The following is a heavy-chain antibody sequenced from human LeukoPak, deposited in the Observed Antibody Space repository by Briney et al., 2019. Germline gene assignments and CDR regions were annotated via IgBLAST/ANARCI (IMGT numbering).Heavy chain of an antibody. Sequence: GGSLRLSCAASGFTFSSYAMHWVRQAPGKGLEWVAVISYDGSNKYYADSVKGRFTISRDNSKNTLYLQMNSLRAEDTAVYYCARVANYYDSSGYYYFDYWAREPWSPSPQ. CDR1: GFTFSSYA. D-gene: IGHD3-22*01. CDR2: ISYDGSNK. J-gene: IGHJ4*02. V-gene: IGHV3-30-3*01. CDR3: ARVANYYDSSGYYYFDY.